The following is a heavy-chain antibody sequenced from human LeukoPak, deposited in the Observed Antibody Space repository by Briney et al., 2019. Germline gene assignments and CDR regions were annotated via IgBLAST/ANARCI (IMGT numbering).Heavy chain of an antibody. V-gene: IGHV4-59*01. J-gene: IGHJ2*01. CDR3: ARSMVRGVRPWYFDL. CDR1: GGSISSYY. CDR2: IYYSGST. Sequence: PSETLSLTCTVSGGSISSYYWSWIRQPPGKGLEWIGYIYYSGSTNYNPSLKSRVTISVDTSKNQFSLKLSSVTAADTAVYYCARSMVRGVRPWYFDLWGRGTLVTVSP. D-gene: IGHD3-10*01.